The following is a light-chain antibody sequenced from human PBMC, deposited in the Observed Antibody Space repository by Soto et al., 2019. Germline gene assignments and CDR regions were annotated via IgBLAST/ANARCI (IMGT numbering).Light chain of an antibody. J-gene: IGKJ4*01. Sequence: EIVLTQSPGTLSVSPGERATLSCRARQSVSSSYLAWYQQKPGQAPRLLIYGASSRATGIPDRFSGSGSGTDFTLTISRLESEDFAVYYCQQFHNWPPLTFGGGTKVDIK. CDR3: QQFHNWPPLT. CDR2: GAS. V-gene: IGKV3-20*01. CDR1: QSVSSSY.